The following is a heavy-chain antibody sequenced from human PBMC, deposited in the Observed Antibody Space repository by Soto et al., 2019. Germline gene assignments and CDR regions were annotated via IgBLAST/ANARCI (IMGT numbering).Heavy chain of an antibody. CDR3: ARDSFRFGELNGMDV. D-gene: IGHD3-10*01. CDR1: GYTFTGYY. V-gene: IGHV1-2*04. CDR2: INPNSGGT. J-gene: IGHJ6*02. Sequence: GASVKVSCKASGYTFTGYYMHWVRQAPGQGLEWMGWINPNSGGTNYAQKFQGWVTMTRDTSISTAYMELSRLRSDDTAVYYCARDSFRFGELNGMDVWGQGTTVTVS.